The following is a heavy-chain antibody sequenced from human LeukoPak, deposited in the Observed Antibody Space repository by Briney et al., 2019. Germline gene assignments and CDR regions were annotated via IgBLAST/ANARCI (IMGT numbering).Heavy chain of an antibody. Sequence: SETLSLTCAVSGGXISSYYWSWIRQPPGKGLEWIGDIHYTGTTNYNPSLKSRVTISVDTSKNQFSLKLSSVNAADTAVYYCARDRFYYDSGGYHYFDSWGQGILVTVSS. CDR2: IHYTGTT. CDR1: GGXISSYY. J-gene: IGHJ4*02. D-gene: IGHD3-22*01. V-gene: IGHV4-59*01. CDR3: ARDRFYYDSGGYHYFDS.